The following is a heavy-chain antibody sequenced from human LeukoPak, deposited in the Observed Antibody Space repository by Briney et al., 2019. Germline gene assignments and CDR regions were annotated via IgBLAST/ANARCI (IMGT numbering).Heavy chain of an antibody. Sequence: ASVKVSCKASGYTFTGYYMHWVRQAPGQGLEWMGWINPKSGGTNYAQKFQGRVTMTRDTSISTAYMELSRLRSDDTAVYYCAREGLYYDILTGYLYYFDYWGQGTLVTVSS. D-gene: IGHD3-9*01. CDR1: GYTFTGYY. CDR2: INPKSGGT. CDR3: AREGLYYDILTGYLYYFDY. V-gene: IGHV1-2*02. J-gene: IGHJ4*02.